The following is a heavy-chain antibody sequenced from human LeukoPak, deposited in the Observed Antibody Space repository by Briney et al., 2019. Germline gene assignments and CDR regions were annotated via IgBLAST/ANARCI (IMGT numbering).Heavy chain of an antibody. CDR2: IYYSGST. CDR1: GGSISSYY. Sequence: SETLSPTCTVSGGSISSYYWSWIRQPPGKGLEWIGYIYYSGSTNYNPSLKSRVTISVDTSKNQFSLKLNSVTAADTAIYYCTRGSRYCSSGSCYGWFDPWGQGTLVTVSS. V-gene: IGHV4-59*01. CDR3: TRGSRYCSSGSCYGWFDP. D-gene: IGHD2-15*01. J-gene: IGHJ5*02.